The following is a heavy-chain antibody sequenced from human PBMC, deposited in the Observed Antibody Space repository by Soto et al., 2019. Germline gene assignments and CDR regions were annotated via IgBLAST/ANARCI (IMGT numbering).Heavy chain of an antibody. J-gene: IGHJ5*02. CDR3: ARVLRGTMVRGVGNWFDP. CDR2: ISSSGSTI. CDR1: GFTFSDYY. V-gene: IGHV3-11*01. D-gene: IGHD3-10*01. Sequence: GGSLRLSCAASGFTFSDYYMSWIRQAPGKGLEWVSYISSSGSTIYYADSVKGRFTISRDNAKNSLYLQMNSLRAEDTAVYYCARVLRGTMVRGVGNWFDPWGQGTLVTVSS.